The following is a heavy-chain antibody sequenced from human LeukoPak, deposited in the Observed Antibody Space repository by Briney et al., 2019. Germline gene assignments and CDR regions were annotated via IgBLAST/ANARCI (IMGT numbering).Heavy chain of an antibody. CDR2: IIPILGIA. CDR3: ARYSGSSGYYPFDY. CDR1: GGTFSSYA. J-gene: IGHJ4*02. V-gene: IGHV1-69*04. Sequence: SVKVSCKASGGTFSSYAISWVRQAPGQGLEWMGRIIPILGIANYAQKFQGRVTITADKSTSTAYMELSSLRSEDTAVYYCARYSGSSGYYPFDYWGQGTLVTVSS. D-gene: IGHD3-22*01.